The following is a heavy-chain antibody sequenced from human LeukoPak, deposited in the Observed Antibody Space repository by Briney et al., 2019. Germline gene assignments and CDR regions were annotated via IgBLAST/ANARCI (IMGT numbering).Heavy chain of an antibody. D-gene: IGHD3-22*01. J-gene: IGHJ4*02. Sequence: GASVKVSFKASGGTFSSYAISWVRQAPGQGLEWMGRIIPILGIANYAQKFQGRVTITADKSTSTAYMELSSLRSEDTAVYYCARDGYYDSSGYTDYWGQGTLVTVSS. V-gene: IGHV1-69*04. CDR3: ARDGYYDSSGYTDY. CDR1: GGTFSSYA. CDR2: IIPILGIA.